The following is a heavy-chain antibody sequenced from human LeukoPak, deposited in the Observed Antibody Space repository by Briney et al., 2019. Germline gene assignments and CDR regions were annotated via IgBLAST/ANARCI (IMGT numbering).Heavy chain of an antibody. V-gene: IGHV4-34*01. CDR3: ARKFPKYYDFWSGYYSGGGHDY. D-gene: IGHD3-3*01. J-gene: IGHJ4*02. Sequence: SETLSLTCAVYGGSFSGYYWSWIRQPPGKGLEGIGEINHSGSTNYNPSLKSRVTISVDTSKNQFSLKVSSVTAADTAVYYCARKFPKYYDFWSGYYSGGGHDYWGQGTLVTVSS. CDR2: INHSGST. CDR1: GGSFSGYY.